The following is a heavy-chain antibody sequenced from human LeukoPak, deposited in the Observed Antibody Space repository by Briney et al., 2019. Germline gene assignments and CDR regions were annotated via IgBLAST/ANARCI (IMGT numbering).Heavy chain of an antibody. D-gene: IGHD2-2*01. CDR1: GGSISSYY. J-gene: IGHJ4*02. CDR3: ARDDGSSYPFDY. V-gene: IGHV4-59*12. Sequence: SETLSLTCTVSGGSISSYYWSWIRQPPGKGLEWIGYIYYSGSTNYNPSLKSRVTISVDTSKNQFSLNLSSVTAADTAVYFCARDDGSSYPFDYWGQGTLVTVSS. CDR2: IYYSGST.